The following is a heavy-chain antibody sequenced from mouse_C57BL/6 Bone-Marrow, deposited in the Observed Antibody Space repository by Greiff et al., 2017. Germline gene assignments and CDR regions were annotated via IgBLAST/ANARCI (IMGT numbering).Heavy chain of an antibody. J-gene: IGHJ3*01. V-gene: IGHV5-6*01. CDR1: GFTFSSYG. CDR2: ISSGGSYS. Sequence: EVQLMESGGDLVKPGGSLKLSCAASGFTFSSYGVSWVRPTPDKRLEWVATISSGGSYSYYPDSVKGRFTISRDNAKNTLYLQMSSLKSEDTAMYYCARRDYGSSSWFDYWGQGTLVTVSA. D-gene: IGHD1-1*01. CDR3: ARRDYGSSSWFDY.